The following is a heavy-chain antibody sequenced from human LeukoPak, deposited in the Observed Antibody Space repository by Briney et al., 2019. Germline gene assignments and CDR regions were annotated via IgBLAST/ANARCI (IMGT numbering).Heavy chain of an antibody. CDR3: ARSHGDYFRGFDP. CDR1: GFTFSSYD. V-gene: IGHV3-13*04. CDR2: IGTAGDT. Sequence: PGGSLRLSCAASGFTFSSYDMHWVRQVTGKGLEWVSAIGTAGDTYYAGSVKGRFTTSRENAKNSLYLQMNSLRAGDTAVYYCARSHGDYFRGFDPWGQGTLVTVSS. D-gene: IGHD4-17*01. J-gene: IGHJ5*02.